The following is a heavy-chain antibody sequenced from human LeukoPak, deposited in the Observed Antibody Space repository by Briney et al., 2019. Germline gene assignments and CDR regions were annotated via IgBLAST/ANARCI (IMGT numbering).Heavy chain of an antibody. Sequence: GGSLRLSCAASGFTFSSYAMHWVRQAPGKGLEWVAVISYDGSNKYYADSVKGRFTISRDNSKNTLYLQMNSLRAEDTAVYYCAKDSLTARHPFDYWGQGTLVTVSS. CDR2: ISYDGSNK. J-gene: IGHJ4*02. V-gene: IGHV3-30-3*01. D-gene: IGHD6-6*01. CDR1: GFTFSSYA. CDR3: AKDSLTARHPFDY.